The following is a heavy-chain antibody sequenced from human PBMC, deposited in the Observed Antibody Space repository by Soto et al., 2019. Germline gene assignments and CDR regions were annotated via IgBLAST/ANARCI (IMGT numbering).Heavy chain of an antibody. CDR2: IIPIFGTA. CDR3: AREYNWNERYYGMDV. Sequence: QVHLVQSGAEVKKPGSSVKVSCKASGGTFSSYAIRWVRQAPGQGLEWMGGIIPIFGTANYAQKFQGRVTITTDESTSTAYMELSSLRAEDTAVYYCAREYNWNERYYGMDVWGQGTTVTVSS. J-gene: IGHJ6*02. D-gene: IGHD1-20*01. V-gene: IGHV1-69*05. CDR1: GGTFSSYA.